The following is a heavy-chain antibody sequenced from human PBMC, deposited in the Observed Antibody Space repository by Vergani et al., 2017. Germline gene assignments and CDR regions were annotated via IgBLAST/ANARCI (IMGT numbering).Heavy chain of an antibody. J-gene: IGHJ6*02. CDR3: AREGFYDNIRGTYRPPSYYGMGV. D-gene: IGHD3-16*02. Sequence: QVQLVQSGAEVKKPGSSVKVSCKASGGPFKNSAFSWVRQVPGQGLEWMGRIITFFGTTDYAQKIQGRVTMTTDTSTRTAYMQLRSLTFDDTAVYYCAREGFYDNIRGTYRPPSYYGMGVWGQGTKVTVAS. CDR1: GGPFKNSA. V-gene: IGHV1-69*05. CDR2: IITFFGTT.